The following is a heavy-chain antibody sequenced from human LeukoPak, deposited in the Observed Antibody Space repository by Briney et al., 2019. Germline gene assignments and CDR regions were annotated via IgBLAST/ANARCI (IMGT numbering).Heavy chain of an antibody. V-gene: IGHV4-34*01. CDR1: GGSFSGYY. J-gene: IGHJ4*02. D-gene: IGHD3-9*01. CDR3: ARVTVLRYFDWLPDYFDC. CDR2: INHSGST. Sequence: PSETLSLTCAVYGGSFSGYYWSWIRQPPGKGLEWIGEINHSGSTNYNPSLKSRVTISVDTSKNQFSLKLSSVTAADTAVYYCARVTVLRYFDWLPDYFDCWGQGTLVTVSS.